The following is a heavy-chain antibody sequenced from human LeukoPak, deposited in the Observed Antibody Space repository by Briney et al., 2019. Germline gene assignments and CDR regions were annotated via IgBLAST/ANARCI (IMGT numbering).Heavy chain of an antibody. Sequence: ASVKVSCKASGYTFTSYGISWVRQAPGQGLEWIGWISAYNGNTNYAQKLQGRVTMTTDTSTSTAYMELSGLRGDDTAAYYCARVEYCTKGVCINFDLWGQGTLVTVSS. CDR3: ARVEYCTKGVCINFDL. CDR2: ISAYNGNT. D-gene: IGHD2-8*01. V-gene: IGHV1-18*01. J-gene: IGHJ4*02. CDR1: GYTFTSYG.